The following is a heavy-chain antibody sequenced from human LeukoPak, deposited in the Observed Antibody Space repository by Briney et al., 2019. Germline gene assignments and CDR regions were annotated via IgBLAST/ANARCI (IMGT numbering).Heavy chain of an antibody. V-gene: IGHV4-61*01. CDR3: ARFPPGIAVAGHNDY. J-gene: IGHJ4*02. CDR1: GASVSSGSYY. Sequence: SSETLSLTCTVSGASVSSGSYYWSWIRQPPGKGLEWIGYMYYSGSTNYNPSLKSRVTISVDTSKNQFSLKLSSVTAADTAAYYCARFPPGIAVAGHNDYWGQGTLVIVSS. CDR2: MYYSGST. D-gene: IGHD6-19*01.